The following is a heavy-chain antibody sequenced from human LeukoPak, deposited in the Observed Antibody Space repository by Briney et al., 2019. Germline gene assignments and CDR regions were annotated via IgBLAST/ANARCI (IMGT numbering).Heavy chain of an antibody. CDR1: GYTFTGYY. CDR2: INPNSGGT. D-gene: IGHD3-22*01. V-gene: IGHV1-2*02. J-gene: IGHJ3*02. Sequence: GASVKVSCKASGYTFTGYYMHWVRQAPGQGLEWMGWINPNSGGTNYAQKFQGRVTMTRDTSISTAYMELSRLRSDDTAVYYCAKGVYYYDSSGYGAFDIWGQGTMVTVSS. CDR3: AKGVYYYDSSGYGAFDI.